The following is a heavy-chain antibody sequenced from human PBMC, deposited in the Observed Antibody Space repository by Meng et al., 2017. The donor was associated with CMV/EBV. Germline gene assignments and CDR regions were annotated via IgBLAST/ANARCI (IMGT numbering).Heavy chain of an antibody. CDR3: AHRLMYQWSHWFDP. CDR1: GFSLSTSGVG. V-gene: IGHV2-5*01. Sequence: SGPTLVKPTQTLTLTCTFSGFSLSTSGVGVGWIRQPPGKDLEWLALIYWNDDKRYSPYLKSRLTITKDTSKNQVVLTMTNMDPVDTATHYCAHRLMYQWSHWFDPWGQGTLVTVSS. D-gene: IGHD2-8*01. J-gene: IGHJ5*02. CDR2: IYWNDDK.